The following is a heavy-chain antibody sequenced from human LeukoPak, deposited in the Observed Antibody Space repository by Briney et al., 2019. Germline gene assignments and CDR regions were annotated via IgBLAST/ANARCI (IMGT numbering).Heavy chain of an antibody. V-gene: IGHV3-21*01. J-gene: IGHJ4*02. D-gene: IGHD5-12*01. CDR1: GFTFSTYS. CDR3: ARAPGSGYDYLDF. CDR2: ISSRSNYI. Sequence: GGSLRLSCAASGFTFSTYSMNWVSQAPGKGLEWVSSISSRSNYIYYADSVKGRFTISRDNAKNSLYLQMNSLRAEDTAVYYCARAPGSGYDYLDFWGQGTLVTVSS.